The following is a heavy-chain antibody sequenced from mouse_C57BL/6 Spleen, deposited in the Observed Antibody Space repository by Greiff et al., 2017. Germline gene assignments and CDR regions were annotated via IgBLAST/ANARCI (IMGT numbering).Heavy chain of an antibody. CDR1: GYTFTSYW. V-gene: IGHV1-61*01. CDR3: ARSYGSSYAYFDV. CDR2: IYPSDSET. D-gene: IGHD1-1*01. Sequence: QVQLQQPGAELVRPGSSVKLSCKASGYTFTSYWMDWVKQRPGQGLEWIGNIYPSDSETHYNQKFKDKATLTVDKSSSTAYMQLSSLTSEDSAVYYCARSYGSSYAYFDVGGTGTTVTVSS. J-gene: IGHJ1*03.